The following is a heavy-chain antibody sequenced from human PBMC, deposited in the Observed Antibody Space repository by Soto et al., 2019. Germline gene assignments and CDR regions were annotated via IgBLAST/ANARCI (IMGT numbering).Heavy chain of an antibody. CDR1: TLTFTGYA. CDR3: AKDLTYGATPGGALDI. Sequence: GGSLRLSCAASTLTFTGYAMSWVRQAPGKGLEWVSGISSSSDNTYYADSVKGRFTISRDNSKNTLYVQMNSVRAEDTAVYYCAKDLTYGATPGGALDIWGQGTKVTVSS. J-gene: IGHJ3*02. CDR2: ISSSSDNT. V-gene: IGHV3-23*01. D-gene: IGHD1-26*01.